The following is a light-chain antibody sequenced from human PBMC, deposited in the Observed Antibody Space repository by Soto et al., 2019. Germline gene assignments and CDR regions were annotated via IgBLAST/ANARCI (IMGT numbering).Light chain of an antibody. CDR3: QQYNSWPPRT. CDR1: QSINKK. Sequence: EIVMTQSPATLSVSPGESATLSCRASQSINKKLAWYQQRPGQAPRLLIFGASTRATGVAARFSGSGSGTEFPLTISGLQSEDFAVYYCQQYNSWPPRTFGQGTKVETK. CDR2: GAS. J-gene: IGKJ1*01. V-gene: IGKV3-15*01.